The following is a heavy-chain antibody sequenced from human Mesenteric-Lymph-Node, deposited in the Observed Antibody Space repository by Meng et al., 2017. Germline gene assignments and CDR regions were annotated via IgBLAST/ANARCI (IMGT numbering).Heavy chain of an antibody. Sequence: GESLKISCAASGFTFSSYAMHWVRQAPGKGLEWVAVISYDGSNKYYADSVKGRFTISRDNSKNTLYLQMNSLRAEDTAVYYCAKDKLATVQNSDLYYFDYWGQGTLVTVSS. V-gene: IGHV3-30*07. CDR3: AKDKLATVQNSDLYYFDY. CDR2: ISYDGSNK. J-gene: IGHJ4*02. D-gene: IGHD5-12*01. CDR1: GFTFSSYA.